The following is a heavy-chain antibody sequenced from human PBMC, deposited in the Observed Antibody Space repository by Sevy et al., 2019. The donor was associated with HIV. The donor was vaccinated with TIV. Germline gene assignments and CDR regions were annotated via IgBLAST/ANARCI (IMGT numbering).Heavy chain of an antibody. J-gene: IGHJ6*02. D-gene: IGHD3-22*01. CDR1: GFTVSGNY. V-gene: IGHV3-66*01. CDR3: ARDRYYDASGFYYYYYGMDV. CDR2: IDSGGST. Sequence: GGSLRLSCEASGFTVSGNYMAWVRLAPGKGLEWVSLIDSGGSTYYADSVKGRFTISRDNAKNTLYLQMNPLRAEDTAVYFCARDRYYDASGFYYYYYGMDVWGQRTTVTVSS.